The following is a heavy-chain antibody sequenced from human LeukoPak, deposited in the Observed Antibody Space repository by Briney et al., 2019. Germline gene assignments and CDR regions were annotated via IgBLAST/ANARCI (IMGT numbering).Heavy chain of an antibody. Sequence: GGSLRLSCAASGFTFSSYAMSWVRQAPGKGLEWVSAISGSGGSTYYADSVKGRFTISRDNSKNTLYLQMNSLRAEDTAVYYCAEVSSSWYLDSDAFDIWGQGTMVTVSS. CDR3: AEVSSSWYLDSDAFDI. V-gene: IGHV3-23*01. D-gene: IGHD6-13*01. J-gene: IGHJ3*02. CDR1: GFTFSSYA. CDR2: ISGSGGST.